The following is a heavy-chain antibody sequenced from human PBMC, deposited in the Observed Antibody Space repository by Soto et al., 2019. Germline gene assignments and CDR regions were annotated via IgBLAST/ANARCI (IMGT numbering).Heavy chain of an antibody. CDR1: GFTFSSYA. J-gene: IGHJ5*02. D-gene: IGHD6-19*01. CDR3: ANGYIAGATGWFDP. CDR2: ISNNGGST. V-gene: IGHV3-23*01. Sequence: VQLLESGGGLVQPGESLRLSCAASGFTFSSYALTWVRQAPGKGLVWVSAISNNGGSTYYADSVKGRFTVSRDNSKNTLYMQKNSLRAEDTAVYYWANGYIAGATGWFDPWGQGTLVTVSS.